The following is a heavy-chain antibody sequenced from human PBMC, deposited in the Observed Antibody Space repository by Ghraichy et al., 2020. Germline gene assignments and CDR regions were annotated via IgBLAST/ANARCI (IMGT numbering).Heavy chain of an antibody. V-gene: IGHV2-70*17. Sequence: SGPTLVKPTETLTLTCAFSGFSLSTTGMSVSWIRQPAGKALEWLGRIDWDGDRLYSAPLKTRLAISKDTSKSQVVLTMTNMDPRDTATYYCALGGRLPCSGCTCFGLNWFDPWGHGTPVTVYS. J-gene: IGHJ5*02. CDR3: ALGGRLPCSGCTCFGLNWFDP. CDR2: IDWDGDR. D-gene: IGHD2-15*01. CDR1: GFSLSTTGMS.